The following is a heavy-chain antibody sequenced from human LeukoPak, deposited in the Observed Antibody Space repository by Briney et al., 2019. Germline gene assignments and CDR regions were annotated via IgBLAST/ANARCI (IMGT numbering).Heavy chain of an antibody. CDR2: IRFDGSNR. Sequence: GGSLRLSRAASGFTLTNYGMHWFRQAPGKGLEWVSFIRFDGSNRYYADSVKGRFTISRDTSKSTLYLQMDRLRSNDTAVYFCARETTGGSYYDLWGRGTLVTVSS. D-gene: IGHD1-26*01. CDR3: ARETTGGSYYDL. CDR1: GFTLTNYG. V-gene: IGHV3-30*02. J-gene: IGHJ2*01.